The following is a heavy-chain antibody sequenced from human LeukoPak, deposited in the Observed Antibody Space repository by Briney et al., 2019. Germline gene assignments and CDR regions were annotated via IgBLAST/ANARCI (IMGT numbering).Heavy chain of an antibody. Sequence: ASVKVSCKTSGYTFTGYYMHWVRQAPGQGLEWMGWINPNSGGTNYAQKFQGRVTMTRDTSISTAYMELSRLRSDDTAVYYCARNRLKLLWFGEFRFNYWGQGTLVTVSS. CDR2: INPNSGGT. CDR3: ARNRLKLLWFGEFRFNY. CDR1: GYTFTGYY. D-gene: IGHD3-10*01. V-gene: IGHV1-2*02. J-gene: IGHJ4*02.